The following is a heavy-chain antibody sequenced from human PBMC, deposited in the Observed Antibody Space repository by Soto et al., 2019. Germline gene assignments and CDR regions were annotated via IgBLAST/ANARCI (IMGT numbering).Heavy chain of an antibody. CDR2: IYHSGST. CDR1: GGSISSGGYS. D-gene: IGHD2-15*01. V-gene: IGHV4-30-2*01. CDR3: ARDRCSGGSCYWYIDL. Sequence: QLQLQESGSGLVKPSQTLSLTCAVSGGSISSGGYSWSWIRQPPGKGLEWIGYIYHSGSTYYNPSLKSRVTISVDRSKNQFSLKLSSVTAADTAVYYCARDRCSGGSCYWYIDLWGRGTLVTVSS. J-gene: IGHJ2*01.